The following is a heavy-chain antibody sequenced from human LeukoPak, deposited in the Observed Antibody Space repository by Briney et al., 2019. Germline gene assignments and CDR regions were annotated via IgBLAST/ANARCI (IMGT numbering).Heavy chain of an antibody. D-gene: IGHD1-26*01. V-gene: IGHV3-23*01. CDR3: ATPRIGSLYYFDY. CDR1: GFTFNSYA. Sequence: PGGSLRLSCAASGFTFNSYAMTWVRQAPGKGLEWVSLISGSGGATYYADSVKGRFTISRDNSKNTLYLQMNSLRAEDTAVYYCATPRIGSLYYFDYWGQGTLVTVSS. J-gene: IGHJ4*02. CDR2: ISGSGGAT.